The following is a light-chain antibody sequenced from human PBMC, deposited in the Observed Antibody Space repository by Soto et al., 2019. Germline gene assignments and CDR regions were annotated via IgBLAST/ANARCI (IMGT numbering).Light chain of an antibody. Sequence: IQLTQSPSSLSASVGDRVTITCRASQGISSYLAWYQQKPGKAPKLLXYAASTLQSGVPSRFSGSGSGTDLTLTISSLQTEYFANYYCQQLNSYPRITFGQGTRLDIK. CDR1: QGISSY. CDR3: QQLNSYPRIT. J-gene: IGKJ5*01. CDR2: AAS. V-gene: IGKV1-9*01.